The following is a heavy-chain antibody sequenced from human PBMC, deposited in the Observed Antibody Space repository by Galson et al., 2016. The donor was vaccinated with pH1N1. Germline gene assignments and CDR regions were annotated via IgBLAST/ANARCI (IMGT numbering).Heavy chain of an antibody. J-gene: IGHJ4*02. CDR2: INPSGGET. V-gene: IGHV1-46*03. CDR3: SRKIFTSNSCVFDY. Sequence: SVKVSCKASGYTFPNYFMHWVRQAPGQGLEWMGVINPSGGETTYAQKFQGRVTMTRDRSTSTVYRELSRLRSGDTAVYYCSRKIFTSNSCVFDYWGQGTLVSVTS. D-gene: IGHD3-9*01. CDR1: GYTFPNYF.